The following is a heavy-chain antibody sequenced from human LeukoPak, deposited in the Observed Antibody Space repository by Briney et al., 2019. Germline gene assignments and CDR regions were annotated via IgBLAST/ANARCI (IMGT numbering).Heavy chain of an antibody. CDR3: GRAILGGGSGDFDY. Sequence: ASVKVSCKAPGYTFIGYYIHWVRQAPGQGLEWMGWINPNSDGTNYAQKFQGRVTMTRDTSISTAYMELNRLRSADTAVYYCGRAILGGGSGDFDYWGQGTLVTVSS. V-gene: IGHV1-2*02. J-gene: IGHJ4*02. D-gene: IGHD3-10*01. CDR2: INPNSDGT. CDR1: GYTFIGYY.